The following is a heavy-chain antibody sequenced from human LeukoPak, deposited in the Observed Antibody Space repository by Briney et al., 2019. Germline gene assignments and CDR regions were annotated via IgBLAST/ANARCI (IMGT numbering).Heavy chain of an antibody. CDR2: ITSDGRYK. CDR3: AKDPPYYYDSSGYSFDY. V-gene: IGHV3-30*18. CDR1: GFTFSSYG. D-gene: IGHD3-22*01. Sequence: GGSLRLSCAASGFTFSSYGTHWVRQAPGKGLEWVAVITSDGRYKYYADSVKGRFTISRDNSKNTLYLQMNSLRAEDTAVYYCAKDPPYYYDSSGYSFDYWGQGTLVTVSS. J-gene: IGHJ4*02.